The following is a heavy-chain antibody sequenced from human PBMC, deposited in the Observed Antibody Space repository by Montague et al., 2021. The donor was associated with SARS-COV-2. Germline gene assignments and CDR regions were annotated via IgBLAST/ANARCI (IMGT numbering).Heavy chain of an antibody. V-gene: IGHV4-61*01. D-gene: IGHD6-13*01. J-gene: IGHJ4*02. Sequence: SETLSLTCTVSDGSVISTYPHWHWVRQSPGRGLEWIGGYLFHIDTSDYNASLRSRVTISVDTSKNQFSLKLTSVTAADTAVYYCTRGIDSYKTGYWGQGIQVTVSS. CDR3: TRGIDSYKTGY. CDR1: DGSVISTYPH. CDR2: LFHIDTS.